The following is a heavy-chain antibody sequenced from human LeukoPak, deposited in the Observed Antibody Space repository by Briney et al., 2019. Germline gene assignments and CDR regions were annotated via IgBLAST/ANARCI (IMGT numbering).Heavy chain of an antibody. Sequence: GGSLRLSCAASGFPFSSYAMGWVRQAPGKGLEWVSGISGSGGSTNYADSVKGRFTISRDNSKNTLYLRMNSLRAEDTAVYYCAKDREAMVRGVMVYWGQGTLVTVSS. V-gene: IGHV3-23*01. CDR3: AKDREAMVRGVMVY. D-gene: IGHD3-10*01. J-gene: IGHJ4*02. CDR2: ISGSGGST. CDR1: GFPFSSYA.